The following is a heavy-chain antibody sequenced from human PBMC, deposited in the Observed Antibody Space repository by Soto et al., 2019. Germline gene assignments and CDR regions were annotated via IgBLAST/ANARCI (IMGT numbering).Heavy chain of an antibody. D-gene: IGHD6-13*01. CDR3: ARTSIAAAGKYNWFDP. CDR1: GGGNLRDYR. J-gene: IGHJ5*02. Sequence: SVKVPCEASGGGNLRDYRTTWVRRAPGQGLEWMGGIIPKLGSANYAQNFQGRVTITADESTSTAYMELSSLRSEDTAVYYCARTSIAAAGKYNWFDPWGQGTLVTVSS. V-gene: IGHV1-69*13. CDR2: IIPKLGSA.